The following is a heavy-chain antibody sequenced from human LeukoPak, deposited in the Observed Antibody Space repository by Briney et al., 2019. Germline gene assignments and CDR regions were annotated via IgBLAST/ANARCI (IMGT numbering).Heavy chain of an antibody. J-gene: IGHJ6*02. Sequence: ASVKVSCKVSGYTLTELSMHWVRQAPGKGLEWMGGFDPEDGETIYAQKFQGRVTMTEDTSTDTAYMELSSLRSEDTAVYYCAGSIRIFDGYNRPYYYYGMDVWGQGTTVTVSS. CDR3: AGSIRIFDGYNRPYYYYGMDV. D-gene: IGHD5-24*01. V-gene: IGHV1-24*01. CDR1: GYTLTELS. CDR2: FDPEDGET.